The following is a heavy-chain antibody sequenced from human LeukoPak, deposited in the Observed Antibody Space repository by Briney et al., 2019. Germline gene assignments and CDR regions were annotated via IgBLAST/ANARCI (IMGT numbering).Heavy chain of an antibody. CDR2: IYYSGST. CDR3: ARRQWPTPYLDY. J-gene: IGHJ4*02. D-gene: IGHD2-8*01. V-gene: IGHV4-59*08. CDR1: GGSISSYY. Sequence: SETLSLTCTVSGGSISSYYWSWIRQPPGKGLEWIGYIYYSGSTNYNPSLMSRVTISEDTAKNQLSLKLNSVTAADTAVYFCARRQWPTPYLDYWGQGILVTVSS.